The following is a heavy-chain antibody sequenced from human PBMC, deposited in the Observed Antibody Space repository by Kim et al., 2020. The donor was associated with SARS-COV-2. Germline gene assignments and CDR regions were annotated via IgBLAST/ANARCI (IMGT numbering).Heavy chain of an antibody. CDR2: GDIT. CDR3: ANPRQPDY. D-gene: IGHD6-13*01. Sequence: GDITTYQDPVKGRFTIARANYKNKLDLQMDSLRAEDTAIYYCANPRQPDYWGQGTLVTVSS. J-gene: IGHJ4*02. V-gene: IGHV3-23*01.